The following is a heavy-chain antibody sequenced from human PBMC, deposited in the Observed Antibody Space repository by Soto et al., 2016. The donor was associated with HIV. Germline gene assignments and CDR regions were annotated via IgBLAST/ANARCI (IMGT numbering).Heavy chain of an antibody. CDR2: INPNSGGT. D-gene: IGHD3-22*01. J-gene: IGHJ4*02. CDR3: ARDVSYYYDSSGYLDY. CDR1: GYTFTGYY. V-gene: IGHV1-2*02. Sequence: QVQLVQSGAEVKKPGASVKVSCKASGYTFTGYYMHWVRQAPGQGLEWMGWINPNSGGTNYAQKFQGRVTMTRDTSISTAYMELSRLRSDDTAVYYCARDVSYYYDSSGYLDYWGQGTPVTVSS.